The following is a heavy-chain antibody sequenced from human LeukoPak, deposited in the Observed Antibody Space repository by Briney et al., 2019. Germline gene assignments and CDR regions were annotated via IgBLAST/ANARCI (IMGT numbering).Heavy chain of an antibody. CDR1: GGSISSGNYY. CDR2: IYTDGST. CDR3: ARKAVTGYYFDY. Sequence: PSQTLSLTCTDSGGSISSGNYYWSWIRQPAGKGLGYIGRIYTDGSTHYNPSLKSRVTISVDTSRNQFSLSLSSVTAADTAVYYCARKAVTGYYFDYWGQGTLVTVSS. D-gene: IGHD6-19*01. V-gene: IGHV4-61*02. J-gene: IGHJ4*02.